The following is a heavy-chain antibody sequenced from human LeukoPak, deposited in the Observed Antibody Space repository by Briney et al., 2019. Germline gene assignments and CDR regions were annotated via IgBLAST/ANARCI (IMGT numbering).Heavy chain of an antibody. Sequence: APVKVSCKASRYTFSGYYMHWVRQPPGQGLEWMGWINPKSGGTNYAQKFQGRGTMTRDTSISTDYMELSRLRSDDTAVYNCARGTNIYCSGRDWFDPWGQGTLVTVSS. CDR1: RYTFSGYY. CDR2: INPKSGGT. V-gene: IGHV1-2*02. CDR3: ARGTNIYCSGRDWFDP. D-gene: IGHD3-10*01. J-gene: IGHJ5*02.